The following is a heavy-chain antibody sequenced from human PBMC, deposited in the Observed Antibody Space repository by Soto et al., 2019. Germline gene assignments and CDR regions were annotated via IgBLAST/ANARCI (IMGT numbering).Heavy chain of an antibody. CDR3: ARRLTKTVSALGY. CDR1: GFTFTSFA. J-gene: IGHJ4*02. D-gene: IGHD2-8*01. CDR2: ISENGVNK. V-gene: IGHV3-30*09. Sequence: GGSLRLSCSASGFTFTSFAIHWVRQAPGKGLEWVAVISENGVNKYSAESVRGRFVISRDNSKDTVELEMNSLRPEDTAIYFCARRLTKTVSALGYWGQGTLVTVSS.